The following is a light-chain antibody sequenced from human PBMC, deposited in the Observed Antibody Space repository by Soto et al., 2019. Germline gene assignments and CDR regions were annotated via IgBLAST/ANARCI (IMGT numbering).Light chain of an antibody. CDR3: QKYNSAPLT. J-gene: IGKJ4*01. CDR2: AAS. V-gene: IGKV3D-15*01. CDR1: QSVTSN. Sequence: EIVLTQSPDTLAVSPGEVATLSCWASQSVTSNLAWYQQKRGQAPRLLIYAASTRATGVPARFSGSGSGTEFTLTISSLQPEDVATYYCQKYNSAPLTFGGGTKVDIK.